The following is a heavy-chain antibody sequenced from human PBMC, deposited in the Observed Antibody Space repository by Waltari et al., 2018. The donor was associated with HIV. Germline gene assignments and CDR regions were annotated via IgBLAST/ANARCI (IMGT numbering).Heavy chain of an antibody. J-gene: IGHJ4*02. CDR1: GFTFSPCA. CDR2: ISGSGGST. V-gene: IGHV3-23*01. D-gene: IGHD6-19*01. CDR3: AKDILSSSGVDY. Sequence: EVQLLESGGGLVQPGGSLRLPCAASGFTFSPCAMRWVRQAPGKGLEWVSVISGSGGSTKYADSVKGRFTISRDNPKNTLYLQMNSLRAEDTAVYYCAKDILSSSGVDYWGQGTLVTVSS.